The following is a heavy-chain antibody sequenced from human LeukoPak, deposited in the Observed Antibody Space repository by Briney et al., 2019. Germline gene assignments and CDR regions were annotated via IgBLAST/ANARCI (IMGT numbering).Heavy chain of an antibody. J-gene: IGHJ4*02. CDR2: ISGGGETT. CDR1: GFTFNNYA. V-gene: IGHV3-23*01. Sequence: GGSLRLSCAASGFTFNNYAMNWVRQAPGKGLEWVSSISGGGETTYYADSAKGRFTISRDNSQNTLYLQMNSLRAEDTAVYYCASVYADYVGYFFFDYWGQGTLVTVSS. CDR3: ASVYADYVGYFFFDY. D-gene: IGHD4-17*01.